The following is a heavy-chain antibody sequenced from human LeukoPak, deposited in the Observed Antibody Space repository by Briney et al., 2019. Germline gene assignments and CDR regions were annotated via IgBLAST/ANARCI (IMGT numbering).Heavy chain of an antibody. D-gene: IGHD6-19*01. J-gene: IGHJ4*02. CDR2: MSHSGSA. Sequence: SETLSLTCSVSGYSISNGFYWGWIRQPPGKGLEWIGSMSHSGSAYYNPSLKSRVTISVDTSKNQFSLKLSSVTAADTAIYYCARCTAVAGVGGDFDFWGQGTLVTVSS. CDR1: GYSISNGFY. CDR3: ARCTAVAGVGGDFDF. V-gene: IGHV4-38-2*02.